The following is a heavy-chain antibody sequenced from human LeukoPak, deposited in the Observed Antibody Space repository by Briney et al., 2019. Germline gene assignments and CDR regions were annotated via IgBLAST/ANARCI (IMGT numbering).Heavy chain of an antibody. Sequence: GGSLRLSCAAPGFTFSSYSMNWVRQAPGKGLEWVSSISSSSYIYYADSVKGRFTISRDNAKNSLYLQMNSLRAEDTAVYYCARERDGPYCSGGSCYVLDYWGQGTLVTVSS. CDR3: ARERDGPYCSGGSCYVLDY. D-gene: IGHD2-15*01. J-gene: IGHJ4*02. CDR1: GFTFSSYS. CDR2: ISSSSYI. V-gene: IGHV3-21*01.